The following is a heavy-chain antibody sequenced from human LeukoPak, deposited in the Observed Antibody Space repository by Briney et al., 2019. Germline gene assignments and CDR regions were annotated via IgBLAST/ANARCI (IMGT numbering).Heavy chain of an antibody. J-gene: IGHJ4*02. CDR2: ISSSSSYI. CDR3: ARGKTVPATAILDY. D-gene: IGHD2-2*02. Sequence: GGSLRLSCAASGFTFSSYSMNWVRQAPGKGLEWVSSISSSSSYIYYADSEKGRFTISRDNAKNSLYLQMNSLRAEDTAVYYCARGKTVPATAILDYWGQGTLVAVSS. CDR1: GFTFSSYS. V-gene: IGHV3-21*01.